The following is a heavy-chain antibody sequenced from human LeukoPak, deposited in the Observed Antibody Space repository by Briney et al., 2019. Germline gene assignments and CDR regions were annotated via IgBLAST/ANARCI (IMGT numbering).Heavy chain of an antibody. V-gene: IGHV3-66*01. CDR1: GLIVSTNY. CDR3: GRDSHLALAY. J-gene: IGHJ4*02. Sequence: GGSLRLSCVASGLIVSTNYMSWVRQAPGKGLEWVAVIYSGGSTYYADSVKGRFTISRDNSKNALYLQMDTLRADDTAVYYCGRDSHLALAYWGQGTLVTVSS. CDR2: IYSGGST.